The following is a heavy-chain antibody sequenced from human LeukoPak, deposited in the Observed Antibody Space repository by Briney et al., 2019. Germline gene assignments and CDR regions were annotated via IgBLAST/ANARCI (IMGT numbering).Heavy chain of an antibody. J-gene: IGHJ3*02. CDR1: GFTFSSNC. D-gene: IGHD1-26*01. Sequence: GGSLRLSCATSGFTFSSNCMSWVRQAPGKGLEWVANIKQDGSDKYYVDSVKGRFTISRDNAKNSLYLQMNSLRAEDTAYYYCARIGAPTNAYDIWGQGTMVTVSS. CDR2: IKQDGSDK. CDR3: ARIGAPTNAYDI. V-gene: IGHV3-7*03.